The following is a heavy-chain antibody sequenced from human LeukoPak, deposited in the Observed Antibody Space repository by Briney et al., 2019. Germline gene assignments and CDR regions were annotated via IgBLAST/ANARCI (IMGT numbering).Heavy chain of an antibody. CDR3: ARETGGSFEYFDY. V-gene: IGHV1-2*06. CDR1: GYSFTSYY. D-gene: IGHD7-27*01. CDR2: INPSSGGT. J-gene: IGHJ4*02. Sequence: ASVKVSCRASGYSFTSYYIHWVRQAPGQGLEWMGRINPSSGGTNYAQKFQGRVTMTRDTSITTAYMGLSSLRSDDTAVYYCARETGGSFEYFDYWGQGTLVTVSS.